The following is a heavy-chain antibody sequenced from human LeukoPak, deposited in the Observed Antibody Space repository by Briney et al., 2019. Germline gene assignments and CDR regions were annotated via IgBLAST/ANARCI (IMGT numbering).Heavy chain of an antibody. CDR3: GREFSP. CDR1: GFPFSTYA. J-gene: IGHJ4*02. CDR2: ISSGGNNK. V-gene: IGHV3-30-3*01. Sequence: GGSLRLSCAASGFPFSTYAMHWVRQAPGKGLEWVAVISSGGNNKYYADSVKGRFTISRDNSNNTLYLQMNSLGAEDTAVYYCGREFSPWGQGTLVTVSS.